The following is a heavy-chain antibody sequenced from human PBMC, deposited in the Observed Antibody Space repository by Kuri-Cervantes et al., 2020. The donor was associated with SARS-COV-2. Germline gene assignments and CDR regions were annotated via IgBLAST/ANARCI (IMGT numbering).Heavy chain of an antibody. CDR2: IYYSGST. D-gene: IGHD1-26*01. CDR1: GGSISSGGYY. CDR3: ARGPDSGTYPKNYYYAMDV. Sequence: SETLSLTCTVSGGSISSGGYYWSWIRQHPGKGLEWIGYIYYSGSTYYNPSLKSRVTISVDMSKNQFSLRLTSVTAADTAVYFCARGPDSGTYPKNYYYAMDVWGQGTTVTVSS. V-gene: IGHV4-31*03. J-gene: IGHJ6*02.